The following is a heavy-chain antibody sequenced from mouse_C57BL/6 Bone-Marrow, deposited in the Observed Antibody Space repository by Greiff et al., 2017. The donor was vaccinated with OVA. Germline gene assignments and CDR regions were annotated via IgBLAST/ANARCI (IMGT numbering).Heavy chain of an antibody. CDR2: ISSGGDYI. CDR3: TRLLDAMDY. J-gene: IGHJ4*01. D-gene: IGHD2-1*01. V-gene: IGHV5-9-1*02. Sequence: EVKLVESGAGLVKPGGSLKLSCAASGFTFSSYAMSWVRQTPEKRLEWVAYISSGGDYIYYADTVKGRVTISRDNARNTLYLQLSSLKSEDTAMYYCTRLLDAMDYWGQGTSVTVSS. CDR1: GFTFSSYA.